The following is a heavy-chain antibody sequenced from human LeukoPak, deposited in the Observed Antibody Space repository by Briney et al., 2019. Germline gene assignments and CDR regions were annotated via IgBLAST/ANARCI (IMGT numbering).Heavy chain of an antibody. V-gene: IGHV1-18*01. CDR1: GYTFTSNG. CDR3: ARVAGGYSYGYEDY. Sequence: ASMKVSCKASGYTFTSNGISWVRQAPGQGLAWMGWISPYSGHTNYARDLQGRVTMTTDTAARTAYMELRSLRSDDTAMYYCARVAGGYSYGYEDYWGQGTLVTVSS. D-gene: IGHD5-18*01. J-gene: IGHJ4*02. CDR2: ISPYSGHT.